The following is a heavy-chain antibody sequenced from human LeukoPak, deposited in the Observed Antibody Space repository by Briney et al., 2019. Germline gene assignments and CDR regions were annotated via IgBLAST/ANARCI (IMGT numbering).Heavy chain of an antibody. CDR1: GFTFSNAW. J-gene: IGHJ4*02. Sequence: PGGSLRLSRAASGFTFSNAWMSLVRQAPGKGLEWVSAISGSGGSTYYADSVKGRFTISRDNSKNTLYLQMNSLRAEDTAVYYCAKAEDYDSSGSDYWGQGTLVTVSS. CDR2: ISGSGGST. D-gene: IGHD3-22*01. V-gene: IGHV3-23*01. CDR3: AKAEDYDSSGSDY.